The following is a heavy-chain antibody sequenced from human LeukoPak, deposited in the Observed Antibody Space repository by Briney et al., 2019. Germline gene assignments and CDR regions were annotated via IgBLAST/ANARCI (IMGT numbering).Heavy chain of an antibody. CDR3: SRDRCSGGSCYCAY. V-gene: IGHV1-69*05. D-gene: IGHD2-15*01. CDR1: GGTFSSYA. J-gene: IGHJ4*02. Sequence: SVNVSCEASGGTFSSYAISWVRQAPGQGREGMGRIIPMCGTANYAQKPQGRVTITTDKSTSTVHTEMHTLICEDPAVYCCSRDRCSGGSCYCAYWGEGTLVTVS. CDR2: IIPMCGTA.